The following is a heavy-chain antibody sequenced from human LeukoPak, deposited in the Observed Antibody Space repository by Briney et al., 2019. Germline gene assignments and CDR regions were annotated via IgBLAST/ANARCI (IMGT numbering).Heavy chain of an antibody. CDR3: ARESYYGSAQSDAFDI. Sequence: GGSLRLSCAAPGVTFSSYSMNWVRQAPGKGLEWVSSISSSSSYIYYADSVKGRFTISRDNAKNSLYLQMNSLRAEDTAVYYCARESYYGSAQSDAFDIWGQGTMVTVSS. D-gene: IGHD3-10*01. J-gene: IGHJ3*02. V-gene: IGHV3-21*01. CDR2: ISSSSSYI. CDR1: GVTFSSYS.